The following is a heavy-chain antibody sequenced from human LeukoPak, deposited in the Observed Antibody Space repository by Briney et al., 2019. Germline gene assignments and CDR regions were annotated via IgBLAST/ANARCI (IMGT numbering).Heavy chain of an antibody. CDR2: ISGSGGST. CDR1: GFTFSTYA. CDR3: AKQVSCDTTTCYSGMPPDY. Sequence: GGSLRLSCAASGFTFSTYAMSWVRQAPGKGLVWVSAISGSGGSTYYADSVKGRFTISRDDSRNTVYLQMNNLRAEDTAVYYCAKQVSCDTTTCYSGMPPDYWGQGTLVTVSS. D-gene: IGHD2/OR15-2a*01. V-gene: IGHV3-23*01. J-gene: IGHJ4*02.